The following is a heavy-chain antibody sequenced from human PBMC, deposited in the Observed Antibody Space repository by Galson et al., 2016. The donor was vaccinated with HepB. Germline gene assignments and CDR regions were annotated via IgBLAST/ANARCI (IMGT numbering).Heavy chain of an antibody. D-gene: IGHD6-19*01. Sequence: SLRLSCAASGFTFSSYSMNWVRQAPGKGLEWVSCISGGGSYIYYADSVKGRFTVSRGNAKNSVSLQMHSLRAGDTAMYFCARVPDSTGWYGSDFWGQGTLVTVSS. V-gene: IGHV3-21*01. CDR1: GFTFSSYS. CDR3: ARVPDSTGWYGSDF. J-gene: IGHJ4*02. CDR2: ISGGGSYI.